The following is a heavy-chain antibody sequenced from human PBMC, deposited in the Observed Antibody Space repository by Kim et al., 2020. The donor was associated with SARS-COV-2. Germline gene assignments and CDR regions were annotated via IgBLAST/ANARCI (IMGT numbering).Heavy chain of an antibody. V-gene: IGHV3-15*01. D-gene: IGHD2-2*02. CDR2: IKSKTDGGTT. CDR1: GFTFSNAW. Sequence: GGSLRLSCAASGFTFSNAWMSWVRQAPGKGLEWVGRIKSKTDGGTTDYAAPVKGRFTISRDDSKNTLYLQMNSLKTEDTAVYYCTSLGYCSSTSCYSEFYYYYYGMDVWGQGTTVTVSS. CDR3: TSLGYCSSTSCYSEFYYYYYGMDV. J-gene: IGHJ6*02.